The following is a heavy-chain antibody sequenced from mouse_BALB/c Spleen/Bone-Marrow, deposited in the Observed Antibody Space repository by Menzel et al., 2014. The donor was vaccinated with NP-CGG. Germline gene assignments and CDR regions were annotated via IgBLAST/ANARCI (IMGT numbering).Heavy chain of an antibody. CDR1: GFNIKDTY. CDR2: IDPANGNT. D-gene: IGHD2-14*01. CDR3: ARYRLGTYFDY. J-gene: IGHJ2*01. V-gene: IGHV14-3*02. Sequence: VQLQQSGAELVKPGASVKLSCTASGFNIKDTYMHWVQQRPEQGLEWIGWIDPANGNTKYDPKFQGMATITADTSSNTAFLQLSSLTTEDTAVYYCARYRLGTYFDYWGQGTTLAVSS.